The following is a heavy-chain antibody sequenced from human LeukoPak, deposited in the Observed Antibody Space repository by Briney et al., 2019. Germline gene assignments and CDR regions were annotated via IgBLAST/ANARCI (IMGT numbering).Heavy chain of an antibody. Sequence: ASVKVSCKASGYTFTGYYVHWVRQAPGQGLEWMGWINPNSGGTNYAQKFQGRVTMTRDTSISTAYMELSRLRSDDTAVYYCASLSNSVGSIDYWGQGTLVTVSS. CDR2: INPNSGGT. J-gene: IGHJ4*02. V-gene: IGHV1-2*02. CDR3: ASLSNSVGSIDY. CDR1: GYTFTGYY. D-gene: IGHD4-4*01.